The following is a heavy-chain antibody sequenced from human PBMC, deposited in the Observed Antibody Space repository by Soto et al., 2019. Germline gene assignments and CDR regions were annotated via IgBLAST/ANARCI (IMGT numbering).Heavy chain of an antibody. J-gene: IGHJ2*01. CDR1: EFAFSNYD. CDR2: IVDSGVGT. CDR3: AKDLGKGSWYFDL. Sequence: EVQLLESGGGLVQPGGSLRLSCAASEFAFSNYDMSWVRQAPGKGLEWVSTIVDSGVGTYYTDSVKGRFTISRDNSRNTPYLQMNSLRVEDMAVYYCAKDLGKGSWYFDLWGRGTLVTVSS. V-gene: IGHV3-23*01.